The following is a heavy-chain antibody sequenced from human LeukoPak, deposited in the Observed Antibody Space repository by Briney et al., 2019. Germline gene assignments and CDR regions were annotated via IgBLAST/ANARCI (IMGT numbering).Heavy chain of an antibody. D-gene: IGHD4-17*01. V-gene: IGHV3-30*18. CDR1: GFTFSSYG. J-gene: IGHJ3*02. CDR3: AKEILRAFDI. CDR2: ISYDGSNK. Sequence: GGSLRLSCAASGFTFSSYGMHWVRQAPGKGLEWVAVISYDGSNKYYADSVKGRFTISRDNSKNTLYLQVNSLRAEDTAVYYCAKEILRAFDIWGQGTMVTVSS.